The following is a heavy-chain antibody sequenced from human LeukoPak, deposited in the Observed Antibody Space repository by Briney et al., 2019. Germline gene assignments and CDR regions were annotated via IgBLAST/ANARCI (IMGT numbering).Heavy chain of an antibody. J-gene: IGHJ4*02. V-gene: IGHV4-34*01. CDR3: ARGGVRGYSYGLHTTLGV. D-gene: IGHD5-18*01. CDR2: INHSGST. CDR1: GGSFIGYY. Sequence: SETLSLPCAVYGGSFIGYYWSWIRQPPGKGLEWSGEINHSGSTNYNPSLKSRVTISVDTSKNQFSLKLSSVTAADTAVYYCARGGVRGYSYGLHTTLGVWGQGTLVTVSS.